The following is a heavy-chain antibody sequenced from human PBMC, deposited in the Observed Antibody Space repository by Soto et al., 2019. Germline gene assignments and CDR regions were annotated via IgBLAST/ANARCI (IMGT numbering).Heavy chain of an antibody. CDR2: IYPGDSDT. CDR3: ATRAFCSSSRCYHYDMDV. J-gene: IGHJ6*03. CDR1: GYSFTTYW. D-gene: IGHD2-2*01. Sequence: GASLKISCKGSGYSFTTYWIGWVRQMPGKGLEWMGIIYPGDSDTRYSPSFQGQVTISADNSISTAYLQWSSLKASDTAMYYCATRAFCSSSRCYHYDMDVWGKGTTVTVSS. V-gene: IGHV5-51*01.